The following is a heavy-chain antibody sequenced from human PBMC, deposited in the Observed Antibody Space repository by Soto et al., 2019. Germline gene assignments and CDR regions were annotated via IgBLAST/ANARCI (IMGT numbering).Heavy chain of an antibody. CDR3: AKNPGYYYDSTGYHFDY. CDR1: GYIFVNYG. V-gene: IGHV1-69*13. CDR2: IIPIFGTA. J-gene: IGHJ4*02. D-gene: IGHD3-22*01. Sequence: SVKVSCKASGYIFVNYGIAWVRQAPGQGLEWMGGIIPIFGTANYAQKFQGRVTITADESTSTAYMELSSLRSEDTAVYYCAKNPGYYYDSTGYHFDYWGQGTLVTVSS.